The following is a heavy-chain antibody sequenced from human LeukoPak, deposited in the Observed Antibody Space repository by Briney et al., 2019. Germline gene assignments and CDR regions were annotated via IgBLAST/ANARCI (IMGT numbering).Heavy chain of an antibody. V-gene: IGHV4-34*01. CDR2: INHSGST. J-gene: IGHJ6*02. CDR1: GRPLRGYY. CDR3: ARGPEDYGDYARSYYYGMDV. Sequence: SETLSLTCAVYGRPLRGYYWRWLRQPPGKALEWRGEINHSGSTNYHPSLKRRVTISVDTSKNQFSLKLSSVTAADTAVYYCARGPEDYGDYARSYYYGMDVWGQGTTVTVSS. D-gene: IGHD4-17*01.